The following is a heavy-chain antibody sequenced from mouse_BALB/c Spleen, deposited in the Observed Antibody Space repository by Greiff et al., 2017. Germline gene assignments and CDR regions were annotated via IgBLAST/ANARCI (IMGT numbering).Heavy chain of an antibody. J-gene: IGHJ2*01. Sequence: EVMLVESGGGLVKPGGSLKLSCAASGFTFSSYAMSWVRQTPEKRLEWVASISSGGSTYYPDSVKGRFTISRDNARNILYLQMSSLRSEDTAMYYCARGDYYGPFDYWGQGTTLTVSS. CDR3: ARGDYYGPFDY. CDR1: GFTFSSYA. CDR2: ISSGGST. V-gene: IGHV5-6-5*01. D-gene: IGHD1-1*01.